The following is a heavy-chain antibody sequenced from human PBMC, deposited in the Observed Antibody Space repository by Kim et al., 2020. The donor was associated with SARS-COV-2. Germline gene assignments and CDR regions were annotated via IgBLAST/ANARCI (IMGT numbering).Heavy chain of an antibody. J-gene: IGHJ4*02. D-gene: IGHD3-22*01. Sequence: YADSVKGRFTISRDNSKNTLYLQMNSLRAEDTAVYYCAKDRDSSGYLFDYWGQGTLVTVSS. CDR3: AKDRDSSGYLFDY. V-gene: IGHV3-30*02.